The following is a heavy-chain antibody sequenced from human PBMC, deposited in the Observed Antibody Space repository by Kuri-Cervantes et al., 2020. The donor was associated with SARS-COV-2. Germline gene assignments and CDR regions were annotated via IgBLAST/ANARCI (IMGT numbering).Heavy chain of an antibody. CDR2: IYYSGST. Sequence: GSLRLSCTVSGGSVSSGSYYWSWIRQPPGKGLEWIGYIYYSGSTNYNPSLKSRVTISVDTSKNQFSLKLSSVTAADTAVYYCARQMMSSITIFGVVITRNWFDPWGQGTLVTVFS. J-gene: IGHJ5*02. V-gene: IGHV4-61*01. CDR3: ARQMMSSITIFGVVITRNWFDP. CDR1: GGSVSSGSYY. D-gene: IGHD3-3*01.